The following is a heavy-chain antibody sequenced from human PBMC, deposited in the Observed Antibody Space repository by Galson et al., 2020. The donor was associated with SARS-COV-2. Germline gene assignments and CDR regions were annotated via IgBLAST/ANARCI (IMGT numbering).Heavy chain of an antibody. CDR3: AIDRYCSGGSGYSALGFDP. J-gene: IGHJ5*02. CDR2: ISAYNGNT. D-gene: IGHD2-15*01. V-gene: IGHV1-18*04. Sequence: ASVKVSCKASGYTFTSYGISWVRQAPGQGLEWMGWISAYNGNTNYAQKLQGRVTMTTDTSTSTAYMELRSLRSDDTAVYYCAIDRYCSGGSGYSALGFDPWGQGTLVTVPS. CDR1: GYTFTSYG.